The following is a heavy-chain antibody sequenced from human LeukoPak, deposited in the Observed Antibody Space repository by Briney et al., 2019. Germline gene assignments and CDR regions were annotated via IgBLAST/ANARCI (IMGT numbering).Heavy chain of an antibody. CDR2: IWNHESKS. Sequence: PGGSLRLSCAASGFSFSHYGMHWVRQAPGKGLEWVAIIWNHESKSQYADSVKGRFTVSRDNSKNMLSLQMNSLRVEDTAVYYCVRDADISRYYSYSDYWGQGILVTVSS. D-gene: IGHD1-26*01. CDR1: GFSFSHYG. V-gene: IGHV3-33*01. CDR3: VRDADISRYYSYSDY. J-gene: IGHJ4*02.